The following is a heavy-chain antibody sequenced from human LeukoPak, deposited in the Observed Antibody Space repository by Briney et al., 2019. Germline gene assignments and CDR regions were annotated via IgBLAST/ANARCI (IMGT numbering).Heavy chain of an antibody. J-gene: IGHJ3*02. V-gene: IGHV3-20*04. CDR3: AREYRYGDYQRDAFDI. CDR2: LSWNGGET. Sequence: GGPLRLSCAASGFTFHHHGMSWVRQAPGKGLEWVSSLSWNGGETRYADSVKGRFTIYRDNAKNSLYLQMNSLRAEDTAVYYCAREYRYGDYQRDAFDIWGQGTMVTVSS. D-gene: IGHD4-17*01. CDR1: GFTFHHHG.